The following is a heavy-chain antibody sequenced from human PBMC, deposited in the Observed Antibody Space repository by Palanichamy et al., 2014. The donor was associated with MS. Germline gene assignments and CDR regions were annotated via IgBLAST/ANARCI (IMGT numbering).Heavy chain of an antibody. CDR3: AKGAGYSYGLLD. CDR1: GFTFSSYG. V-gene: IGHV3-30*02. J-gene: IGHJ4*02. D-gene: IGHD5-18*01. CDR2: IRYDGSNK. Sequence: QVQLVESGGGVVQPGGSLRLSCAASGFTFSSYGMHWVRQAPGKGLEWVAFIRYDGSNKYYADSVKGRFTISRDNSKNTLYLQMNSLRAEDTAVYYCAKGAGYSYGLLDWGQGTLVTVSS.